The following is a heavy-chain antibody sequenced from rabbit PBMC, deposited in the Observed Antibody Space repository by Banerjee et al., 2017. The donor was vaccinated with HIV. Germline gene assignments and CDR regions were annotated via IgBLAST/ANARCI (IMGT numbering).Heavy chain of an antibody. CDR1: GIDFSNHYY. V-gene: IGHV1S40*01. D-gene: IGHD6-1*01. J-gene: IGHJ4*01. CDR3: ARDLPISDGYSFDL. Sequence: QSLEESGGGLVKPGGTLTLTCKASGIDFSNHYYMCWVRQAPGKGLELIACIDTASSDSSRYASWAKGRFTISKTSSTTVTLQMTDLTAADTATYFCARDLPISDGYSFDLWGPGTLVTVS. CDR2: IDTASSDSS.